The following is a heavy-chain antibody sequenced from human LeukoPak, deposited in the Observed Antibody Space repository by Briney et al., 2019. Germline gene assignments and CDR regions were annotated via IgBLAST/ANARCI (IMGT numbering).Heavy chain of an antibody. J-gene: IGHJ6*02. CDR2: MNPNSGNT. CDR1: GYTFTSYD. Sequence: ASVKVSCKASGYTFTSYDINWVRQATGQGLEWMGWMNPNSGNTGYAQKFQGRVTITRNTSISTAYMELSSLRSEDTAVYYCARDRSVGATSIDYYYYGMDVWGQGTTVTVSS. D-gene: IGHD1-26*01. V-gene: IGHV1-8*03. CDR3: ARDRSVGATSIDYYYYGMDV.